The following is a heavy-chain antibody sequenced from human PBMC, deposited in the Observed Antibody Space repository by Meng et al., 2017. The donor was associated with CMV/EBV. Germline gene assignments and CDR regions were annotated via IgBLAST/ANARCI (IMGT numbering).Heavy chain of an antibody. D-gene: IGHD4-17*01. Sequence: GESLKISCAASGFTFSSYSMNWVRQAPGKGLEWVSSISSSSSYIYYADSVKGRFTISRDNAKNSLYLQMNSLRAEDTAVYYCARGAHDYGDPVYAFDMWGQGTMVTVSS. V-gene: IGHV3-21*01. CDR1: GFTFSSYS. CDR2: ISSSSSYI. J-gene: IGHJ3*02. CDR3: ARGAHDYGDPVYAFDM.